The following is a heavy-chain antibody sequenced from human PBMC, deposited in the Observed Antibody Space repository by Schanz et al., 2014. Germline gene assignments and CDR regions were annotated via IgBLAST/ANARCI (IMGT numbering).Heavy chain of an antibody. J-gene: IGHJ1*01. V-gene: IGHV3-30*03. D-gene: IGHD2-2*01. CDR1: GFSFSDYG. Sequence: QVQLVESGGGVAQPGRSLRLSCAGSGFSFSDYGMHWVRQAPGRGLEWVAVISYHGSERYYADSVKGRFTISRDNAKNSLYLQMNSLRAEDTALYYCARDTAQSCIGPSCFEYFQHWGQGALVTVSS. CDR3: ARDTAQSCIGPSCFEYFQH. CDR2: ISYHGSER.